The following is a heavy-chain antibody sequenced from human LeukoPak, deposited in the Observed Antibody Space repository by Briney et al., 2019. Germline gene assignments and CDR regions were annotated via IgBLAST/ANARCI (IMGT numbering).Heavy chain of an antibody. Sequence: PGGSLRLSCAASGFTFDDYAMHWVRQAPGKGPEWVSGISSIGYADSVKGRFTISRDNAKNSLYLQMNSLRAEDTALYYCAKGLYYDILTGYYNTWGQGTLVTVSS. V-gene: IGHV3-9*01. CDR2: ISSI. D-gene: IGHD3-9*01. CDR3: AKGLYYDILTGYYNT. J-gene: IGHJ5*02. CDR1: GFTFDDYA.